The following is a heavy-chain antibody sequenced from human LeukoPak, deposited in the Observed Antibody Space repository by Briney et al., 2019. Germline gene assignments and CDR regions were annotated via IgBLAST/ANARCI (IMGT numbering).Heavy chain of an antibody. CDR2: FDPEDGET. CDR1: GYTFTSYD. D-gene: IGHD6-6*01. Sequence: ASVKVSCKASGYTFTSYDINWVRQATGQGLEWMGGFDPEDGETIYAQKFQGRVTMTEDTSTDTAYMELSSLRSVDTAVYYCATSSSFDYWGQGTLVTVSS. V-gene: IGHV1-24*01. J-gene: IGHJ4*02. CDR3: ATSSSFDY.